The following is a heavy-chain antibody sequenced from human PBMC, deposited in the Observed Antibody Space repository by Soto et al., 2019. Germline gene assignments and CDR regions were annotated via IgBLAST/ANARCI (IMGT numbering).Heavy chain of an antibody. CDR2: ISYDGSNK. D-gene: IGHD1-26*01. CDR3: AKRAYSIV. V-gene: IGHV3-30*18. CDR1: GFTFSSYS. Sequence: GGSLRLSCAASGFTFSSYSMHWVRQAPGKGLEWVAVISYDGSNKYYADSVKGRFTISRDNSKNTLYLQMNSLRAEDTAVYYCAKRAYSIVWGQGTLVTVSS. J-gene: IGHJ4*02.